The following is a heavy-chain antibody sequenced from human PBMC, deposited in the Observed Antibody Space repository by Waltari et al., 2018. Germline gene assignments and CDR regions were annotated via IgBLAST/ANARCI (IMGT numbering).Heavy chain of an antibody. D-gene: IGHD5-18*01. V-gene: IGHV4-4*09. Sequence: QVQLQESGPGLVKPSETLSLTCTVSGGSISTYYWSWIRQPPGNGLEWIGYIYTSGSTNYNPSLKSRVTISGDTSKNQFSLNLNSETAADTAVYYCAIEGSTYVNGGFFDYWGQGTLVTVSS. CDR2: IYTSGST. CDR1: GGSISTYY. CDR3: AIEGSTYVNGGFFDY. J-gene: IGHJ4*02.